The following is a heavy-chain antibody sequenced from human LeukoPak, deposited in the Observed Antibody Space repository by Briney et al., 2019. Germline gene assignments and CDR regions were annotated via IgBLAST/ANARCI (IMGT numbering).Heavy chain of an antibody. V-gene: IGHV1-8*03. CDR1: VYTFTNYD. D-gene: IGHD3-9*01. CDR2: LNPYSGNT. J-gene: IGHJ5*02. Sequence: ASVKVSCKASVYTFTNYDINWVRQATGQGLEWVGWLNPYSGNTGYAQKFQGRVTITRNTAISTAYMELSSLTSEDTAVYYCVRGDRNYDILTGYSKSWFDPWGQGTLVTVSS. CDR3: VRGDRNYDILTGYSKSWFDP.